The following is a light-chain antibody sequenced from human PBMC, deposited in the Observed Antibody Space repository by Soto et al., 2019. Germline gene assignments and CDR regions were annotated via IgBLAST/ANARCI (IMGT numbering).Light chain of an antibody. CDR3: SSHAGNNNYV. V-gene: IGLV2-8*01. Sequence: QSALTQPPSASGPPGQSVAISCTGTSSDVGGQNYVSWYQQHPGKAPKLIIYAVTERPSGVPDRFSGSKSGNTASLTVSGLQTEDEADYYCSSHAGNNNYVFGTGTKV. J-gene: IGLJ1*01. CDR2: AVT. CDR1: SSDVGGQNY.